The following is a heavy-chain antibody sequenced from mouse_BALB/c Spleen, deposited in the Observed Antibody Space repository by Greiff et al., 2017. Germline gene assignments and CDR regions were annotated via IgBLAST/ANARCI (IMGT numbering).Heavy chain of an antibody. D-gene: IGHD2-4*01. V-gene: IGHV5-17*02. CDR1: GFTFSSFG. CDR3: ARTPSTMITTGFAY. Sequence: EVKLVEYGGGLVQPGGSRKLSCAASGFTFSSFGMHWVRQAPEKGLEWVAYISSGSSTIYYADTVKGRFTISRDNPKNTLFLQMTSLRSEDTAMYYCARTPSTMITTGFAYWGQGTLVTVSA. CDR2: ISSGSSTI. J-gene: IGHJ3*01.